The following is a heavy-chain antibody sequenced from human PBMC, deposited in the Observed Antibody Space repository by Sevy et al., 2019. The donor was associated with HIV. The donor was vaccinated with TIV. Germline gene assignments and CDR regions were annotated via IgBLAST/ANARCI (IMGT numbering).Heavy chain of an antibody. CDR3: XXXXXXXXWENFDY. D-gene: IGHD1-26*01. V-gene: IGHV3-30-3*01. CDR1: GFTFSSYA. CDR2: ISYDGSNK. Sequence: GGCLRLSCAASGFTFSSYAMHWVRQAPGKGLEWVAVISYDGSNKYYADSVKGRFTISRDNSKNTLYLQMNSLRTEDXXXXXXXXXXXXXXWENFDYWGQGTLVTVSS. J-gene: IGHJ4*02.